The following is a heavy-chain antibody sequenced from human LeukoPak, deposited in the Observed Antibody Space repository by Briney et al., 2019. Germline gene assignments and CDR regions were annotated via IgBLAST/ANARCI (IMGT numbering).Heavy chain of an antibody. V-gene: IGHV6-1*01. CDR1: GDSFSSNSAA. J-gene: IGHJ6*02. D-gene: IGHD3-10*01. CDR2: TYYRSKWYN. CDR3: ARGFYYTGMDV. Sequence: SQTLSLTCAISGDSFSSNSAAWNWLRQSPSRGLEWLGRTYYRSKWYNDYAVSLKSRITINPDTSKNQFSLHLNSVTPEDTAVYYCARGFYYTGMDVWGQGTTVTVSS.